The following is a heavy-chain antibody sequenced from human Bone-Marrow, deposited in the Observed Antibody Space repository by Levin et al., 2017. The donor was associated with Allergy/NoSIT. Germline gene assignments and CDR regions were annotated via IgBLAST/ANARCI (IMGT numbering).Heavy chain of an antibody. Sequence: SETLSLTCTVSGGSISNSAYYWGWIRQPPGTGLEWIGSIYSSGSTFYNPSLKGRVTISVDTSKNLFPLKLTSVTAADTAIYYCARRQFYGDYVNDSWGQGILVAVSS. CDR3: ARRQFYGDYVNDS. CDR1: GGSISNSAYY. D-gene: IGHD4-17*01. V-gene: IGHV4-39*02. J-gene: IGHJ4*02. CDR2: IYSSGST.